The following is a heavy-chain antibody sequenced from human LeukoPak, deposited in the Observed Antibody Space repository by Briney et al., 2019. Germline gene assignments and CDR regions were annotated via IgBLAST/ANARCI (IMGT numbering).Heavy chain of an antibody. J-gene: IGHJ4*02. CDR3: AKDSALSAASYYFDY. CDR1: GFTFSRNG. D-gene: IGHD6-13*01. V-gene: IGHV3-30*18. Sequence: GGSLRLSCAASGFTFSRNGMPWVRPAPGKGLEWVAVIADDGRDKHHADSVKGRFAISRDNSKNTLHLQMNSLRAEDTAVYYCAKDSALSAASYYFDYWGQGTLVTVSS. CDR2: IADDGRDK.